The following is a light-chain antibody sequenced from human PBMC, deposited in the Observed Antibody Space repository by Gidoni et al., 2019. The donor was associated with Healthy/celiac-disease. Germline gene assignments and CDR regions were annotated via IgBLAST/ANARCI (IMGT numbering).Light chain of an antibody. CDR1: QSISSY. CDR3: QQSYSTPPT. V-gene: IGKV1-39*01. Sequence: DIQMTQSPSSLSASVGDRVTITCRASQSISSYLNCYQQKPEKAPKLLIYAASSLKSGVPSRFRVSGSGRDFTLTISSLQPEDFATYYCQQSYSTPPTFGQGTKVEIK. CDR2: AAS. J-gene: IGKJ1*01.